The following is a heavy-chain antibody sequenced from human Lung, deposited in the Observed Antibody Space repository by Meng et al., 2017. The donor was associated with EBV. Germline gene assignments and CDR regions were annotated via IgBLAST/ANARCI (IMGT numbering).Heavy chain of an antibody. CDR2: IYYSGIT. D-gene: IGHD5-18*01. J-gene: IGHJ4*02. V-gene: IGHV4-31*03. CDR3: ARAVDTGYFDY. Sequence: QVHLQESAPLLVEPSQTLSLICTVSCAPISSAYNYWPWIRQRPGRGLEWIGYIYYSGITYYNPSLQSRLTISVDTSKNQFSLKLSSVTAADTAVYYCARAVDTGYFDYWGQGTLVTVSS. CDR1: CAPISSAYNY.